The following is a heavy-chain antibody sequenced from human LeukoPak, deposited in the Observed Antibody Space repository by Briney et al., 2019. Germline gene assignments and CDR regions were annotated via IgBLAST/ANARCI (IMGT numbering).Heavy chain of an antibody. D-gene: IGHD3-22*01. Sequence: GGSLTLSCAASGFTFDDYTMHWVRQAPGKGLEWVSLISWDGGSTYYADSVKGRFTISRDNSKNSLYLQMNSLRTDDTALYYCAKDVGPDSSGYYPTGEYFQHWGQGTLVTVSS. CDR3: AKDVGPDSSGYYPTGEYFQH. J-gene: IGHJ1*01. CDR2: ISWDGGST. CDR1: GFTFDDYT. V-gene: IGHV3-43*01.